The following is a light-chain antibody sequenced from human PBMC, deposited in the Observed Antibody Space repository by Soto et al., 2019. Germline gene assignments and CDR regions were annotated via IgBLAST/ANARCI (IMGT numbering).Light chain of an antibody. J-gene: IGLJ3*02. Sequence: QSVLTQPASVSGSPGQSITISCTGTSSDVGAYNYVSWYRQHPGKVPKLMIYEVTNRPSGVSNRFSGSKSGSTASLTISGLQAEDEADYYCSSYTSSSTLVFGGGTKLTVL. CDR3: SSYTSSSTLV. V-gene: IGLV2-14*01. CDR1: SSDVGAYNY. CDR2: EVT.